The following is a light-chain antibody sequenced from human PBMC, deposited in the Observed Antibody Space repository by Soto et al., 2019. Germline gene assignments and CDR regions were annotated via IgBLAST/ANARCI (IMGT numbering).Light chain of an antibody. Sequence: QSVLTQSPSASASLGASVKLTCTLSSGHNSYAIAWHQQQPEKGPRYLMKLNSDGSHNKGDGIPDRFSGSSSGAERYLTISSLQSEDEADYYCQTWNTGTHVVFGGGTKLTVL. J-gene: IGLJ2*01. CDR3: QTWNTGTHVV. CDR1: SGHNSYA. V-gene: IGLV4-69*01. CDR2: LNSDGSH.